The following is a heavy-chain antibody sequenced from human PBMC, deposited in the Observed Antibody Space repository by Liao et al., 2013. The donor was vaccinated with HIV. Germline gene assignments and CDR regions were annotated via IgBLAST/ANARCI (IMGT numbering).Heavy chain of an antibody. CDR3: ARDFWWPSYYYMDV. D-gene: IGHD3-3*01. Sequence: QVQLQESGPGLVKPSQTLSLTCTVSGGSISSGEYYWSWIRQSAGKGLEWIGRIYTSGSTNYNPSLKSRVTMSVDTSKNQFSLKLSSVTAADTAVYYCARDFWWPSYYYMDVWGKGTTVTVSS. CDR1: GGSISSGEYY. V-gene: IGHV4-61*02. CDR2: IYTSGST. J-gene: IGHJ6*03.